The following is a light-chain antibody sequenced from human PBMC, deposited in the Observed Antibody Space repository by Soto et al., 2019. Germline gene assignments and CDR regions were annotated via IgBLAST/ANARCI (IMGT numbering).Light chain of an antibody. J-gene: IGLJ1*01. CDR1: SSDVGGYKY. V-gene: IGLV2-14*01. Sequence: QSVLTQPASVSGSPGQSITISCSGTSSDVGGYKYVSWYQQHPGKAPKLMIYEVSYRPSGVSNRFSGSKSGNTASLTISGLQAEDEADYYCSSYTTNNTLVFGIGTKLTVL. CDR2: EVS. CDR3: SSYTTNNTLV.